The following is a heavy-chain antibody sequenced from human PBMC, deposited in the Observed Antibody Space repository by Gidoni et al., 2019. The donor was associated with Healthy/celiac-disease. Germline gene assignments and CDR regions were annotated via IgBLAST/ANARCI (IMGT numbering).Heavy chain of an antibody. CDR2: MNPNSGNT. D-gene: IGHD6-19*01. V-gene: IGHV1-8*01. Sequence: QVQLVQSGAEVKKPGASVKVSCKASGYTFTSYDINWVRQATGQGLEWMGWMNPNSGNTGYAQKFQGRVTMTRNTSISTAYMELSSLRSEDTAVYYCARGQWTRAVPPDYYYYGMDVWGQGTTVTVSS. CDR1: GYTFTSYD. CDR3: ARGQWTRAVPPDYYYYGMDV. J-gene: IGHJ6*02.